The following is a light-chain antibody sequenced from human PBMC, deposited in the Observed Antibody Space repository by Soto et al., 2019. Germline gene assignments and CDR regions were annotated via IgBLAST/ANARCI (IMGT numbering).Light chain of an antibody. J-gene: IGKJ5*01. Sequence: DIQMTQSPSTLSRSVGDRVTITCRASQTISSWLAWYQQKRGKAPKLLIYKASTLKSGVPSRFSGSGSGTEFTLSISSLQPDDFATCYCQVYNRYSEAFGQGTRLEIK. CDR2: KAS. CDR3: QVYNRYSEA. V-gene: IGKV1-5*03. CDR1: QTISSW.